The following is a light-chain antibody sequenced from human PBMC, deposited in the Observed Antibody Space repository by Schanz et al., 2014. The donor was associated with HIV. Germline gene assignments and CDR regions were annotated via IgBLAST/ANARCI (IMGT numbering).Light chain of an antibody. CDR1: SSTFRSNA. J-gene: IGLJ3*02. Sequence: QSVLTQPPSASGTPGQRVTISCSGSSSTFRSNAVNWYQQLPGTAPKLLIYNTYHRPSGVPDRFSGSNSGSSASLAISGLQSEDEADYYCATWADSLNGWVFGGGTKLTVL. V-gene: IGLV1-44*01. CDR3: ATWADSLNGWV. CDR2: NTY.